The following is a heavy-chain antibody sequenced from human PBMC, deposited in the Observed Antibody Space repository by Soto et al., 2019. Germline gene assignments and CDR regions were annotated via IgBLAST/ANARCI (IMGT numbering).Heavy chain of an antibody. Sequence: QIQLVQSGGEVRKPGASVKVSCKASGYSFTTYGISWVRQAPGQGPEWMGWVSGYNGHTKYAQKFQGRVNMTTDTSTSTVYMDLRSLRSDDTAVYYCAREGEMPYYYYGLDVWGQGTTVTVSS. CDR2: VSGYNGHT. V-gene: IGHV1-18*01. J-gene: IGHJ6*02. D-gene: IGHD3-16*01. CDR3: AREGEMPYYYYGLDV. CDR1: GYSFTTYG.